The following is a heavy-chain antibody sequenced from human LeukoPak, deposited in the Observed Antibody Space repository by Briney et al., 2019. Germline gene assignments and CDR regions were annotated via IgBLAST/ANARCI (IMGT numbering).Heavy chain of an antibody. V-gene: IGHV1-2*02. D-gene: IGHD3-22*01. CDR3: VRSYSYDSSGYYGAK. CDR1: GYTFTGQY. CDR2: INPNSGGT. Sequence: GASVKVSCKASGYTFTGQYIHWVRQAPGQGPEWMGWINPNSGGTNYAQKFQGRVTMTRDTSISTAYMEVSSLRSDDTAVYYCVRSYSYDSSGYYGAKWGQGTLVTVSS. J-gene: IGHJ4*02.